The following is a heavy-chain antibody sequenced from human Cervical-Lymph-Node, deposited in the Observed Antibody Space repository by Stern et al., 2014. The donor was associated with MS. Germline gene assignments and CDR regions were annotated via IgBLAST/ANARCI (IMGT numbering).Heavy chain of an antibody. D-gene: IGHD7-27*01. J-gene: IGHJ4*02. V-gene: IGHV1-58*01. CDR2: IVVGRGNT. CDR1: GFTFTSSA. CDR3: GADHLPLGDY. Sequence: MQLVESGPEVKKPGTSVKVSCKASGFTFTSSAVQWVRQARGQRLEWIGWIVVGRGNTNYAQKFQERVTITRDMSTSTAYMELRSLRSEDPAVYYCGADHLPLGDYWGQGTRVTVSS.